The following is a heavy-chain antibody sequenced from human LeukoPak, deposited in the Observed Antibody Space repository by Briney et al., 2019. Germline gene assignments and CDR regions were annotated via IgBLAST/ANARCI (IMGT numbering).Heavy chain of an antibody. V-gene: IGHV3-30*18. Sequence: PGGSLRLSCAASGFTFSSYGMHWVRQAPGKGLEWVAVISYDGSNKYYADSVKGRFTISRDNSKNTLYLQMNSLRAEDTAVYYCAKRGEYFQHWGQGTLVTVSS. CDR3: AKRGEYFQH. CDR1: GFTFSSYG. CDR2: ISYDGSNK. J-gene: IGHJ1*01.